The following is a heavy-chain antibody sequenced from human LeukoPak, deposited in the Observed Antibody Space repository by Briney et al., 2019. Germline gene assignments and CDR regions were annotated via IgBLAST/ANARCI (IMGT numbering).Heavy chain of an antibody. Sequence: GGSLRLSCSASGFTFSDSSIHWVRQASGKGLEWVGRIRSKANSYATAYAASVKGRFTISRDDSKNTAYLRMDSLKTEDTAVYDCTSLVGATSDSDYWGQGILVTVSS. J-gene: IGHJ4*02. CDR1: GFTFSDSS. CDR2: IRSKANSYAT. V-gene: IGHV3-73*01. D-gene: IGHD1-26*01. CDR3: TSLVGATSDSDY.